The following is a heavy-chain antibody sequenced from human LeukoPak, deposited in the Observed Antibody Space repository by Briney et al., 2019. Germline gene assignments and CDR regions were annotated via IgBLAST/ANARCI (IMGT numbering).Heavy chain of an antibody. J-gene: IGHJ4*02. D-gene: IGHD6-13*01. Sequence: GGSLRLSCAASGFIFSDYWMSWVRQAPGKRPEWVGNIKKDGSEKYYVDSVKGRFTISRDNAKNSLYLQMNSLRAEDTAVYYCARSEYSSSWWSEKNYWGQGTLVTVSS. CDR1: GFIFSDYW. CDR2: IKKDGSEK. V-gene: IGHV3-7*01. CDR3: ARSEYSSSWWSEKNY.